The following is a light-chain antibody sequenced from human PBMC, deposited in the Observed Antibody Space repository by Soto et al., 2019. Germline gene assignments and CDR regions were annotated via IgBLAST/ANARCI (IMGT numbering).Light chain of an antibody. J-gene: IGKJ1*01. CDR3: LQYGSSPRT. CDR2: DAS. CDR1: QSVSSRS. V-gene: IGKV3-20*01. Sequence: EIVLTQSPGTLSLSPGERATLSCRASQSVSSRSLAWYQQKPGQAPRLLIFDASSRATGIPDRFSGSGSGTDFTLTISRLEPEDFAVYYCLQYGSSPRTFGQWTKVEIK.